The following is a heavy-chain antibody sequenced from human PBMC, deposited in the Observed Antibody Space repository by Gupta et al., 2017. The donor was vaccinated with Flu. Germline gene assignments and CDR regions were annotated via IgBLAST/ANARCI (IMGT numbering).Heavy chain of an antibody. V-gene: IGHV3-11*05. Sequence: QVPLLWSGGGLVKPGGSLRLSCAASGFTFSDYYMSWIRQAPGKGLEWVSYISSSSSYTNYADSVKGRFTISRDNAKNSLYLQMKSLRAEDTAVYYCARGGLRVLEWLLTSWGQGTLVTVSS. CDR3: ARGGLRVLEWLLTS. CDR1: GFTFSDYY. J-gene: IGHJ4*02. D-gene: IGHD3-3*01. CDR2: ISSSSSYT.